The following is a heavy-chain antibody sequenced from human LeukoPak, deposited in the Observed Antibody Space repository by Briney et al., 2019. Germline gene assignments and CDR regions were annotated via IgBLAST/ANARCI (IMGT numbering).Heavy chain of an antibody. CDR2: ISSDGSNK. D-gene: IGHD2-2*01. Sequence: QPGGSLRLSCEASGFTFSAYAMTWVRQAPAKGLEWVAVISSDGSNKYHADFVKGRFTISRDNSKNTLYLQMNSLRAEDTAVYYCAKGDRTTSLSWFDPWGQGTLVTVSS. V-gene: IGHV3-30*18. CDR3: AKGDRTTSLSWFDP. CDR1: GFTFSAYA. J-gene: IGHJ5*02.